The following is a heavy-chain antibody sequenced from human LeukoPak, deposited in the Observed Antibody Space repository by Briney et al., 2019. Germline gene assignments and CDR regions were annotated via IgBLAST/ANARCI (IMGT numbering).Heavy chain of an antibody. D-gene: IGHD3-22*01. J-gene: IGHJ4*02. CDR3: ARDKIGTMIVVVMYYFDY. V-gene: IGHV3-30-3*01. CDR1: GFTFSSYA. Sequence: GGSLRLSCAASGFTFSSYAMHWVRQAPGKGLEWVVVISYDGSNKYYADSVKGRFTISRDNSKNTLYLQMNSLRAEDTAVYYCARDKIGTMIVVVMYYFDYWGQGTLVTVSS. CDR2: ISYDGSNK.